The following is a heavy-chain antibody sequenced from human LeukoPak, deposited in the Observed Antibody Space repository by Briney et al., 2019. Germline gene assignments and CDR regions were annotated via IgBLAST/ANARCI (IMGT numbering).Heavy chain of an antibody. V-gene: IGHV4-34*01. Sequence: KPSETLSLTCAVYGGSFSGYYWSWIRQPPGKGLEWIGEINHSGSTNYNPSLKSRVTISVDTSKNQFSLKLSSVTAADTAVYYCARGFSSWSLDAFDIGGQGTMVTVSS. CDR3: ARGFSSWSLDAFDI. CDR1: GGSFSGYY. J-gene: IGHJ3*02. CDR2: INHSGST. D-gene: IGHD6-13*01.